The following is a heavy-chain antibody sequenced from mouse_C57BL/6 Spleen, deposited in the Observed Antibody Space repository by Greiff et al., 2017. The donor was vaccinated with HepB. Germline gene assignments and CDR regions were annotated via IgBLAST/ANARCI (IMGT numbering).Heavy chain of an antibody. CDR2: ISYDGSN. CDR3: ARIFYDGYLDY. J-gene: IGHJ2*01. Sequence: VQLQQSGPGLVKPSQSLSLTCSVTGYSITSGYYWNWIRQFPGNKLEWMGYISYDGSNNYNPSLKNRISITRDTSKNQFFLKLNSVTTEDTATYYCARIFYDGYLDYWGQGTTLTVSS. CDR1: GYSITSGYY. D-gene: IGHD2-3*01. V-gene: IGHV3-6*01.